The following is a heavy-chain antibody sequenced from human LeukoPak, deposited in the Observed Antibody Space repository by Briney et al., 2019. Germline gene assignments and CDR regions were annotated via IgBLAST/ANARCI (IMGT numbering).Heavy chain of an antibody. Sequence: SETLSLTCTVSGGSISSYNWSWIRQPAGKGLEWIGRIYTSGSTNYNPSLKSRVTMSVDTSKNQFSLKLSSVTAADTAVYYCARVATGTTYDYYYYGMDVWGQGTTVTVSS. CDR1: GGSISSYN. CDR3: ARVATGTTYDYYYYGMDV. V-gene: IGHV4-4*07. J-gene: IGHJ6*02. CDR2: IYTSGST. D-gene: IGHD1-1*01.